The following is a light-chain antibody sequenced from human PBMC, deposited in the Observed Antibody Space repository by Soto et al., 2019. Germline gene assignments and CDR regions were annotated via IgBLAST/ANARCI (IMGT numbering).Light chain of an antibody. CDR2: GAS. J-gene: IGKJ4*01. CDR3: QQFYRWPLT. Sequence: EIVMTXXXXALSXSPGERVTLSCRASQGVGHNLAWYQQKPGQAPRLLLYGASVRXTGIPARXXXXXXXXXXXXXISSLQSEDFAVYYCQQFYRWPLTFGGGTKVXXK. CDR1: QGVGHN. V-gene: IGKV3-15*01.